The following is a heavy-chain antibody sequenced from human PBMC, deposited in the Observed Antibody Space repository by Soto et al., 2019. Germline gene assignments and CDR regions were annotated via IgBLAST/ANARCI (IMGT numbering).Heavy chain of an antibody. J-gene: IGHJ6*04. CDR2: ISSSSGYI. Sequence: GGSLRLSCAASGFTFSSYSMNWVRQAPGKGLEWVSSISSSSGYIYYADSVKGRFTISRDNSKNTLYLQMNSLRAEDTAVYYCARTTLNWNFGSMDVWGKGTRVTVSS. CDR3: ARTTLNWNFGSMDV. V-gene: IGHV3-21*04. CDR1: GFTFSSYS. D-gene: IGHD1-7*01.